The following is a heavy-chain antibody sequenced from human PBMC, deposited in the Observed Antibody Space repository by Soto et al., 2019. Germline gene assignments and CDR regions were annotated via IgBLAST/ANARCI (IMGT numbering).Heavy chain of an antibody. CDR3: ARVPMATPNESFDY. Sequence: QVQLVESGGGVVQPGRSLRLSCAASGFTFSSYGMHWVRQAPGKGLEWVAVIWYDGSNKYYADSVKGRFTISRDNSKNTLYLQMNSLRVEDTAVYYCARVPMATPNESFDYWGQGTLVTVSS. J-gene: IGHJ4*02. V-gene: IGHV3-33*01. CDR1: GFTFSSYG. D-gene: IGHD5-12*01. CDR2: IWYDGSNK.